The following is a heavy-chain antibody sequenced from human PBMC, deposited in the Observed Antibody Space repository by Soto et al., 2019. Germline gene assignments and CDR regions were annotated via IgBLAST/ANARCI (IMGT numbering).Heavy chain of an antibody. J-gene: IGHJ4*02. D-gene: IGHD2-8*01. Sequence: SETLFLTCTVSGGSISSGGYYWSWTRQHPGKGLVWIAYIYYSGSTYYNPSLKSRVTISVDTSKNQYSLKLSSVPAADTAVYYCASSSLGYCTNGVCYAFDYWGQGTLVTVSS. CDR3: ASSSLGYCTNGVCYAFDY. CDR1: GGSISSGGYY. CDR2: IYYSGST. V-gene: IGHV4-31*03.